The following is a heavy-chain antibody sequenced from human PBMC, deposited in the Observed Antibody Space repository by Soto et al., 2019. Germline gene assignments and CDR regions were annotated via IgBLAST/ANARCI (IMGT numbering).Heavy chain of an antibody. Sequence: QVQLQESGPGLVKPSQTLSLTCTVSGVSMSSGGYYWTWIRQHPGKVLEWIGYTYYSGSTYYNPSLKSRLIISVDTSKNQFSLRLSSVTAADTAVYYCAREEAGAFDIWGQGTMVTVSS. CDR1: GVSMSSGGYY. CDR3: AREEAGAFDI. J-gene: IGHJ3*02. CDR2: TYYSGST. D-gene: IGHD3-10*01. V-gene: IGHV4-31*03.